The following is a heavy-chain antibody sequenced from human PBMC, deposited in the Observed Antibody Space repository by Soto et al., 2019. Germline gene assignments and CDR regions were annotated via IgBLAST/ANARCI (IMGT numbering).Heavy chain of an antibody. CDR3: ARELYSGGGY. CDR1: GYTFTSHA. D-gene: IGHD1-26*01. Sequence: ASVKVSCKASGYTFTSHAMHWWGQAHGKRREWRGWINAGNGNTKYSQKFQGRVTITRDTAASTAYMELSSLRSEDTAVYYCARELYSGGGYWGQGTLVTVSS. CDR2: INAGNGNT. J-gene: IGHJ4*02. V-gene: IGHV1-3*01.